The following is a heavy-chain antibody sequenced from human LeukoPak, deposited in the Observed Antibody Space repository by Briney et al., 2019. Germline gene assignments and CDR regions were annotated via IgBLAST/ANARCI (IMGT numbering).Heavy chain of an antibody. CDR3: ARDRCSGGSCYPDY. D-gene: IGHD2-15*01. CDR2: LYSGGST. CDR1: GFTVSSNY. V-gene: IGHV3-66*02. Sequence: GGSLRLSCVASGFTVSSNYMNWVRQAPGKGLEWVSVLYSGGSTKYAESVKGRFTISRDNSKNTLYLQMNSLRAEDTAVYYCARDRCSGGSCYPDYWGQGTLVTVSS. J-gene: IGHJ4*02.